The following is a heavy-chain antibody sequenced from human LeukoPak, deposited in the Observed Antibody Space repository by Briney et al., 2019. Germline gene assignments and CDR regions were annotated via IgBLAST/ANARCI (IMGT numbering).Heavy chain of an antibody. CDR2: IYYSGST. CDR3: ARGIYADSSENGQYYYYYMDV. CDR1: GGSVSGYY. V-gene: IGHV4-59*02. D-gene: IGHD5-12*01. J-gene: IGHJ6*03. Sequence: PSETLSLTCAVSGGSVSGYYWSWIRQPPGKGLEWIGYIYYSGSTNYNPSLKSRVTISVDTSKNQFSLKLSSVTAADTAVYYCARGIYADSSENGQYYYYYMDVWGKGTTVTVSS.